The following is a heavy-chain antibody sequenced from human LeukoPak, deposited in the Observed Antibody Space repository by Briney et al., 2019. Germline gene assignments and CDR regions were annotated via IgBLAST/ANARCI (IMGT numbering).Heavy chain of an antibody. CDR2: IRSNSEDI. CDR1: GYTFTSYA. Sequence: ASVKVSCKASGYTFTSYAMNWVRQAPGQGLEWMGRIRSNSEDIQYAQKFQGRVTMTWDTSTSTAYMELTRLTSDDTAVYYCAREVVRGVTSFDIWGQGTMVTVSS. D-gene: IGHD3-10*01. V-gene: IGHV1-2*06. CDR3: AREVVRGVTSFDI. J-gene: IGHJ3*02.